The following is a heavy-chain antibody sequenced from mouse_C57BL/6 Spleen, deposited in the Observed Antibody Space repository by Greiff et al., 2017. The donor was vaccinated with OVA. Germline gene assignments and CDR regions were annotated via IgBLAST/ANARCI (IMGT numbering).Heavy chain of an antibody. Sequence: VQLKESGPELVKPGASVKISCKASGYSFTSYYIHWVKQRPGQGLEWIGWFYPGSGSIKYNEKFKDKATLTADKSSSTVYMELSRLTSEDSAVYFCARHDYYGSSYCAMDYWGQGTSVTVSS. V-gene: IGHV1-62-2*01. J-gene: IGHJ4*01. CDR1: GYSFTSYY. D-gene: IGHD1-1*01. CDR3: ARHDYYGSSYCAMDY. CDR2: FYPGSGSI.